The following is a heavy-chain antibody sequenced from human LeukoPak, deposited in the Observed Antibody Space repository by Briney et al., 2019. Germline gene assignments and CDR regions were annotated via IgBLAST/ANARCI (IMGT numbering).Heavy chain of an antibody. J-gene: IGHJ5*02. D-gene: IGHD2-15*01. V-gene: IGHV4-61*02. CDR2: IYTSGST. CDR1: GGSISSGNHH. Sequence: SETLSLTCTVSGGSISSGNHHWTWIRQPAGKGLEWIGRIYTSGSTNYNPSLKSRVTISIDTSKNQFSLKLSSVTAADTAVYYCARGPRIVVAVAARARVFDPWGQGTLVTVSS. CDR3: ARGPRIVVAVAARARVFDP.